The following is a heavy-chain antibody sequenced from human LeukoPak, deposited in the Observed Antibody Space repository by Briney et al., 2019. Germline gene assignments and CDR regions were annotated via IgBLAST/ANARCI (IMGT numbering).Heavy chain of an antibody. CDR2: IYYSGTT. CDR3: ARQASDYFYYYMDV. V-gene: IGHV4-39*01. J-gene: IGHJ6*03. CDR1: GGSISTSNYY. Sequence: SETLSLTCTVSGGSISTSNYYWGWIRQPPGKGLEWIGTIYYSGTTYYNPSLESRVTISEDTSKNQFSLMLRSVTAADTAVYFCARQASDYFYYYMDVWGKGTTVTVS.